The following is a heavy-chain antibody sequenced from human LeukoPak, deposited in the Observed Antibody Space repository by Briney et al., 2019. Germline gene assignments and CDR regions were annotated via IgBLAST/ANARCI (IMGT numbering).Heavy chain of an antibody. V-gene: IGHV1-2*02. CDR3: ARDLSYSSSWYDDAFDI. D-gene: IGHD6-13*01. CDR1: GYTFTGYY. Sequence: ASVKVSCEASGYTFTGYYMHWVRQAPGQGLEWMGWINPNSGGTNYAQKFQGRVTMTRDTSISTAYMELSRLRSDDTAVYYCARDLSYSSSWYDDAFDIWGQGTMVTVSS. J-gene: IGHJ3*02. CDR2: INPNSGGT.